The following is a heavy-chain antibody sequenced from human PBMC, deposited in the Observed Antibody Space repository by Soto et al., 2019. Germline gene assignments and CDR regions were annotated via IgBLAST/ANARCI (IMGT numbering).Heavy chain of an antibody. CDR3: ARDQWGSGIYSSYYYYYGMDV. Sequence: SETLSLTCTVSGGSISSGGYYWSWIRQQPGKGREGIGYIDDSGSTYYNPSLKSRVTISVDTSKNQFSLKLSSVTAADTAVYYCARDQWGSGIYSSYYYYYGMDVWGQGTTVTVSS. CDR1: GGSISSGGYY. J-gene: IGHJ6*02. CDR2: IDDSGST. D-gene: IGHD3-10*01. V-gene: IGHV4-31*02.